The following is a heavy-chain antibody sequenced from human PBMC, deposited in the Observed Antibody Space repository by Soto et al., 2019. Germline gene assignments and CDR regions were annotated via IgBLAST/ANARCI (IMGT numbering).Heavy chain of an antibody. Sequence: SETLSLTCTVSGDSISDSDYCRGLIRQLPGGGLQWLGSIQYSETAYYSSSLKGRATISVDTSQNLISLNLKSATAADTGVYFCARARGQRYRNAFLVWGQGTMVTVSS. CDR3: ARARGQRYRNAFLV. CDR2: IQYSETA. V-gene: IGHV4-39*01. J-gene: IGHJ3*01. D-gene: IGHD3-9*01. CDR1: GDSISDSDYC.